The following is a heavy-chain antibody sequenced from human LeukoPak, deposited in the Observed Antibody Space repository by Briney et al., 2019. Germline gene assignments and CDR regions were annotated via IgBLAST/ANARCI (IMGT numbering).Heavy chain of an antibody. D-gene: IGHD3-22*01. V-gene: IGHV4-59*11. CDR3: ARDSSGYFDF. CDR2: IYDSGST. Sequence: PSETLSLTCTVSGDSIITHYWTWIRQPPGKGLEWIGYIYDSGSTKYNPSLTSRVTISVDTSKNRFSLKLNSVTAADTAVYYCARDSSGYFDFWGQGTPVTVSS. CDR1: GDSIITHY. J-gene: IGHJ4*02.